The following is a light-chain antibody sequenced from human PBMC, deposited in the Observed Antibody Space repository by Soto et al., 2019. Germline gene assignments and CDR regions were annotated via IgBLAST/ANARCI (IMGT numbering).Light chain of an antibody. CDR3: QQYSSFPYT. Sequence: DIQMTQSPSSLSASVGDRVTITCRASHDTSNSVAWFQQRPGMAPKSLTYGASSLQSGVSSRFSGSGSGTQFTLTISSLQPEDFATYYCQQYSSFPYTFGQGTKLEIK. CDR1: HDTSNS. CDR2: GAS. J-gene: IGKJ2*01. V-gene: IGKV1-16*01.